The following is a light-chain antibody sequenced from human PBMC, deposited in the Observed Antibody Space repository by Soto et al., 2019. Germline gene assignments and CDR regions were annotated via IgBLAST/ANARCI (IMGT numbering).Light chain of an antibody. V-gene: IGKV3-20*01. CDR3: QEHRTSPPSRT. Sequence: EIVLTQSPGTLSFSPGERATLSCRASQSVSSNYLAWYQQKPGQPPRLLIYATSSRATGSPDRFSGSGSGTDFTLTINRLEPEDFAVYYCQEHRTSPPSRTFGQGTKVEI. J-gene: IGKJ1*01. CDR2: ATS. CDR1: QSVSSNY.